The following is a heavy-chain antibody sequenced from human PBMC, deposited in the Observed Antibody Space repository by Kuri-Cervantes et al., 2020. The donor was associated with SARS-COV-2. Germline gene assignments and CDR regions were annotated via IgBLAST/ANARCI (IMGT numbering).Heavy chain of an antibody. V-gene: IGHV3-7*01. J-gene: IGHJ4*02. CDR1: GFPFTSHA. CDR2: IYQDGSAK. D-gene: IGHD1-1*01. Sequence: GESLKISCTASGFPFTSHAISWVRQVPGKGLEWVANIYQDGSAKYYVDSVKGRFTLSRDNAKNMLFLQMNSLRAEDTAVYYCVRDGDHWNFDYWGQGTLVTVSS. CDR3: VRDGDHWNFDY.